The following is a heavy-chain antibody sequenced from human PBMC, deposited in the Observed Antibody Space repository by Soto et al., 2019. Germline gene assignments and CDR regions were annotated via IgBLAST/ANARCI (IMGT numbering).Heavy chain of an antibody. Sequence: SETLSLTCAVYGGSFSGYYWSWIRQPPGKGLEWIGEINHSGSTNYNPSLKSRVTIAVDTSKNQFSLKLSSVTAADTAVYYCARAVAGTSTPLTGRYSPTNFDYWGQGTLVTVSS. CDR1: GGSFSGYY. CDR3: ARAVAGTSTPLTGRYSPTNFDY. V-gene: IGHV4-34*01. CDR2: INHSGST. J-gene: IGHJ4*02. D-gene: IGHD6-19*01.